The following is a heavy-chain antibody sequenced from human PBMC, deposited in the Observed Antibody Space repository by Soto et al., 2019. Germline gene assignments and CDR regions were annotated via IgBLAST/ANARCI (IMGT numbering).Heavy chain of an antibody. CDR2: ISSSGSTI. J-gene: IGHJ4*02. V-gene: IGHV3-11*01. Sequence: SGGSLRLSCTASGSSFDDYYMSWIRQAPGKGLEWVSYISSSGSTIYYADSVKGRFTISRDNAKNSLYLQMNSLRAEDTAVYYCARDTVVFDYWGQGTLVTVSS. CDR3: ARDTVVFDY. CDR1: GSSFDDYY. D-gene: IGHD4-17*01.